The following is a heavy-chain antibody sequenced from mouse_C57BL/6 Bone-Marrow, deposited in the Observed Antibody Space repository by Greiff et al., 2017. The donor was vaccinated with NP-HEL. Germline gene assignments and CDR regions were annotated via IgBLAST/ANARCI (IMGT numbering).Heavy chain of an antibody. CDR1: GYTFTDYY. CDR2: INPYNGGT. Sequence: VQLQQSGPVLVKPGASVKMSCKASGYTFTDYYMNWVKQSHGKSLEWIGVINPYNGGTSYNQKFKGKATLTVDKSSSTAYMELNSLTSEDSAVYYCARTHYSNYMYYFDYWGQGTTLTVSS. D-gene: IGHD2-5*01. J-gene: IGHJ2*01. CDR3: ARTHYSNYMYYFDY. V-gene: IGHV1-19*01.